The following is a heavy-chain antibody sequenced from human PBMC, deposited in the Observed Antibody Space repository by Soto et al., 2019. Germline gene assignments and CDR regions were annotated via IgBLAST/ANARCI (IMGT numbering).Heavy chain of an antibody. Sequence: QVTLKESGPVLVKPTETLTLTCTVSGFSLSNARMGVSWIRQPPGKALEWLAHIFSNDEKSYSTSLKSRLTFSKDTSKSQVVLTMTNIDPVDTAPYYCARSGGYSNGGYDYWGQGTLVTVSS. CDR1: GFSLSNARMG. V-gene: IGHV2-26*01. CDR3: ARSGGYSNGGYDY. D-gene: IGHD5-18*01. J-gene: IGHJ4*02. CDR2: IFSNDEK.